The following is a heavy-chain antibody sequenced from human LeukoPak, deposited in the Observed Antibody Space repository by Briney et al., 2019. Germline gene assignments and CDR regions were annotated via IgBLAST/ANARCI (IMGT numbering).Heavy chain of an antibody. D-gene: IGHD1-14*01. V-gene: IGHV3-74*01. CDR3: SRDFNGRNDF. J-gene: IGHJ4*02. CDR1: GFHFSSNW. CDR2: INHDGSRT. Sequence: PGGSLRLSCAASGFHFSSNWMHWVRQGTGKGQVWVSRINHDGSRTDYAESVKGRFTISRDNAKNTLSLEMNSLGDEDTAVYYCSRDFNGRNDFWGQGTLVTVSS.